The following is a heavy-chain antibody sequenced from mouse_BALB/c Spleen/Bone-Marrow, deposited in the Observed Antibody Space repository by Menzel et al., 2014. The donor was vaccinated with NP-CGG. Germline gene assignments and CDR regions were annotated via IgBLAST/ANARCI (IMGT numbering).Heavy chain of an antibody. Sequence: VQLQQPGAELVKPGASVKLSCTASGFNIEDTYVHWVKQRPEQGLEWIGRIDPANGNTKYDPKFQGKATVTSDTSSNTAYLHLNSLTSEDTAVYYCAEGYDSWFAYWGQGTLVTVPA. CDR1: GFNIEDTY. D-gene: IGHD2-2*01. V-gene: IGHV14-3*02. CDR3: AEGYDSWFAY. J-gene: IGHJ3*01. CDR2: IDPANGNT.